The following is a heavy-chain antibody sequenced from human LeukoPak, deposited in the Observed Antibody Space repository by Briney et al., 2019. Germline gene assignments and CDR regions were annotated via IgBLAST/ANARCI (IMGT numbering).Heavy chain of an antibody. D-gene: IGHD6-19*01. CDR1: GYTLTELS. Sequence: ASVKVSCKVSGYTLTELSMHWVRQAPGKGLEWMGGFDPEDGETIYAQKFQGRVTMTEDTSTDTAYMELSSLRSEDTAVYYCATWLTYPYYFDYWGQGTLVTVSS. J-gene: IGHJ4*02. V-gene: IGHV1-24*01. CDR2: FDPEDGET. CDR3: ATWLTYPYYFDY.